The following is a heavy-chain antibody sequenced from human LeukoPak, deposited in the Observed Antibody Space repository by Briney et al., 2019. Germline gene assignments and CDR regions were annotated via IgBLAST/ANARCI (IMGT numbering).Heavy chain of an antibody. Sequence: PGGSLRLSCAASEFTFSTYSMAWVRQTLGKGLEWGSVIGGSGTTFYADSVKGRFTISRDNSKNTLYLQMSSLRAEDTAIYYCAKEGDRGFVVADYFDYWGQGTLVTVSS. D-gene: IGHD2-15*01. J-gene: IGHJ4*02. CDR1: EFTFSTYS. V-gene: IGHV3-23*01. CDR3: AKEGDRGFVVADYFDY. CDR2: IGGSGTT.